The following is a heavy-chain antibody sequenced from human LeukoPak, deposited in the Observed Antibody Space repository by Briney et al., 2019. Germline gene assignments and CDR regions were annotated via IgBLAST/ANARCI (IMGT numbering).Heavy chain of an antibody. CDR3: ARSGNVGSAYSPPDY. J-gene: IGHJ4*02. V-gene: IGHV4-59*08. CDR1: GGSISSYY. Sequence: SETLSLTCTVSGGSISSYYWSWIRQPPGKGLEWIGYIYYSGSTNYNPSLKSRVTISVDTSKNQFSLKLNSVTAADTAIYYCARSGNVGSAYSPPDYWGQGTLVTVSS. D-gene: IGHD3-22*01. CDR2: IYYSGST.